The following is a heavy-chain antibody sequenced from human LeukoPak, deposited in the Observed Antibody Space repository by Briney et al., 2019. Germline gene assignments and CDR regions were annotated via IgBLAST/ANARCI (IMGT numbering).Heavy chain of an antibody. V-gene: IGHV1-2*02. D-gene: IGHD2-2*02. Sequence: ASVKVSCKASGYTFTGSYMHWVRQAPGQGLEWMGWINSNSGRTKYAKNFQGRVTVTRDTSISAVYMELSGLTSDDTAVYYCARDHPIAAAIDYWGQGTLVTASS. J-gene: IGHJ4*02. CDR2: INSNSGRT. CDR1: GYTFTGSY. CDR3: ARDHPIAAAIDY.